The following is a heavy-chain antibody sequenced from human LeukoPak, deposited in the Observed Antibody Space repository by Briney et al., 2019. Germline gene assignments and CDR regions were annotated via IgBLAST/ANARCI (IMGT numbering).Heavy chain of an antibody. V-gene: IGHV1-18*01. CDR3: ARSLPIFGVVGGWFDP. Sequence: ASVKVSCKASGYTFTSYDINWVRQAPGQGLEWMGWISAYNGNTNYAQKLQGRVTMTTDTSTSTAYMELRSLRSDDTAVYYCARSLPIFGVVGGWFDPWGQGTLVTVSS. D-gene: IGHD3-3*01. J-gene: IGHJ5*02. CDR2: ISAYNGNT. CDR1: GYTFTSYD.